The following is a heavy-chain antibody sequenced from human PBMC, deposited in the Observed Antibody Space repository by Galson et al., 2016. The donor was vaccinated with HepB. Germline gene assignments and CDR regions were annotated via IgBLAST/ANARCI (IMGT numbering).Heavy chain of an antibody. Sequence: SLRLSCAASGFNFNTFWMHWVRQVPGNGLVWVSRIDTXGRITNYADSVRGRLTISRDNTKNTLFLQMNSLRAEDTAVYYCARDLGGYGGYWGQGTLVTVSS. V-gene: IGHV3-74*01. CDR3: ARDLGGYGGY. CDR2: IDTXGRIT. CDR1: GFNFNTFW. D-gene: IGHD5-12*01. J-gene: IGHJ4*02.